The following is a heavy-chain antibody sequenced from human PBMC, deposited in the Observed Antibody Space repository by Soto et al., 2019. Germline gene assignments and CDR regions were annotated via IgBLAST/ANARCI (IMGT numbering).Heavy chain of an antibody. CDR1: GYTFTGYY. CDR3: ARGVYCSGGSCYPCYGAQNWFDP. D-gene: IGHD2-15*01. Sequence: SVKVSCKASGYTFTGYYMHWVRQAPGQGLEWMGWINPNSGGTNYAQKFQGWVTMTRDTSISTAYMELSRLRSDDTAVYYCARGVYCSGGSCYPCYGAQNWFDPWGQGTLVTVSS. CDR2: INPNSGGT. V-gene: IGHV1-2*04. J-gene: IGHJ5*02.